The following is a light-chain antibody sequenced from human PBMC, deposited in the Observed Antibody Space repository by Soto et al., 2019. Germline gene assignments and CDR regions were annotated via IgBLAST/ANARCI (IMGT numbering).Light chain of an antibody. CDR3: QQYNNWPQT. Sequence: EIALTQSPDTLSVFPGERATISCLASQSVSSNLAWYQQKPGQAPRLLIYGASTRATGIPARFSGSGSGTEFTLTISSLQSEDFAVYYCQQYNNWPQTFGQGTKVDIK. CDR1: QSVSSN. CDR2: GAS. V-gene: IGKV3-15*01. J-gene: IGKJ1*01.